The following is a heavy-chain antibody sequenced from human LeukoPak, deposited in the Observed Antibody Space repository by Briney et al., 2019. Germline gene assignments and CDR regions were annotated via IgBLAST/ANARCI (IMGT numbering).Heavy chain of an antibody. CDR3: ARAPCGGDCYSDY. D-gene: IGHD2-21*02. CDR2: IIHSGST. J-gene: IGHJ4*02. V-gene: IGHV4-34*12. Sequence: KPSETLSLTCAVYGGSFSGYYWSWIRQPPGKGLEWIGEIIHSGSTNYNPSLKSRVTISVDTSKNQFSLKLSSMTAADTAMYYCARAPCGGDCYSDYWGQGTLVTVSS. CDR1: GGSFSGYY.